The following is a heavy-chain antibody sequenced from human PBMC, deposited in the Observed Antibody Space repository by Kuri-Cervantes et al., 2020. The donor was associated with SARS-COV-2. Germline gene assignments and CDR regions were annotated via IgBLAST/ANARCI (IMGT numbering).Heavy chain of an antibody. J-gene: IGHJ4*02. Sequence: SETLSLTCAVSGGSISSGGYYWGWIRQHPGKGLEWIGYIYYSGSTYYNPSLKSRVTISVDTSKNQFSLKLSSVTAADTAVYYCARKISITILVRVWQYFDYWGQGTLVTVSS. CDR3: ARKISITILVRVWQYFDY. V-gene: IGHV4-31*11. CDR1: GGSISSGGYY. CDR2: IYYSGST. D-gene: IGHD3-3*01.